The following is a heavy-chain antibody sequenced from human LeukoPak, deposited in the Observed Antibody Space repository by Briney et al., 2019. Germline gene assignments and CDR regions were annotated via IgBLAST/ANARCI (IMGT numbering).Heavy chain of an antibody. J-gene: IGHJ3*02. D-gene: IGHD1-26*01. CDR3: AKVPQGVGATDDAFDI. Sequence: GGSLRLSCVASGFTFSNYGMSWVRQAPGKGLEWVAVISYDGSNKYYADSVKGRFTISRDNSKNTLYLQMNSLRAEDTAVYYCAKVPQGVGATDDAFDIWGQGTMVTVSS. V-gene: IGHV3-30*18. CDR1: GFTFSNYG. CDR2: ISYDGSNK.